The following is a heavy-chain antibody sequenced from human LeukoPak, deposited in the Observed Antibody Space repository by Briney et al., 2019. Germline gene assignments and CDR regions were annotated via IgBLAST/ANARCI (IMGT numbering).Heavy chain of an antibody. J-gene: IGHJ4*02. V-gene: IGHV1-69*01. CDR1: GGTSKNYA. CDR3: ARRSGCSIPECYISGRDYFDY. Sequence: GSSVKVSCKASGGTSKNYAITWVRQAPGQGLEWLGGIPIFGTPNYAQKLQGRVTFTADASTATAYMELANLRSEDTAMYYCARRSGCSIPECYISGRDYFDYWGLGTLVAVST. CDR2: IPIFGTP. D-gene: IGHD2-15*01.